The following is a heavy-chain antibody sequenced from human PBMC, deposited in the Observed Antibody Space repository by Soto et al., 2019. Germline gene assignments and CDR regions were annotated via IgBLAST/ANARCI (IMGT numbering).Heavy chain of an antibody. J-gene: IGHJ4*02. CDR2: IYSGGYT. Sequence: EVQLVESGGGLIQPGGSLRLSCAVSGFTVSNNYMSWVRQAPGKGLEGVSVIYSGGYTAYGDSVKGRFTISRDNSKNTIFLQKNTLGAAAPAFFYWAAHPGGGGYWGQGTLVTVSS. V-gene: IGHV3-53*01. CDR3: AAHPGGGGY. CDR1: GFTVSNNY. D-gene: IGHD3-10*01.